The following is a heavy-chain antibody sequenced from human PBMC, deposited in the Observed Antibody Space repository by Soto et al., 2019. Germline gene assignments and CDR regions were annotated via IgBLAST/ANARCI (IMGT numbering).Heavy chain of an antibody. D-gene: IGHD3-16*01. J-gene: IGHJ3*02. V-gene: IGHV1-18*01. CDR3: ARDKVWGGFDI. Sequence: QVQLVQSGPELKKPGASVKVSCKSSGYSFSNYNFCWVRQAPGQGLEWLGWISGYNGNTNYAQKLQGRVTLTTDSFTSTAYMELRSLRSEDTAIYYCARDKVWGGFDIWGQGTMVTVSS. CDR1: GYSFSNYN. CDR2: ISGYNGNT.